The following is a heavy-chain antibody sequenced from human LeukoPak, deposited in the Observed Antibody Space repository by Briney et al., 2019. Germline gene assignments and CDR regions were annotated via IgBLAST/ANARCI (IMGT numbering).Heavy chain of an antibody. Sequence: GGSLRLSCAASGFTFSSYAMSWVRQAPGKGLEWVSAISGSGGSTYYADSVKGRFTISRDNSKNTLYLQMNSLRAEDTAVYYCAKAWMLTMIVGDLFDYWGQGTLVTVSS. CDR1: GFTFSSYA. J-gene: IGHJ4*02. D-gene: IGHD3-22*01. V-gene: IGHV3-23*01. CDR2: ISGSGGST. CDR3: AKAWMLTMIVGDLFDY.